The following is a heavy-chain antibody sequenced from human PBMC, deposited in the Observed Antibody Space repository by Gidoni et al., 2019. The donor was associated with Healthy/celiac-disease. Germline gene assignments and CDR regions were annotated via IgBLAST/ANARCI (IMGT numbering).Heavy chain of an antibody. J-gene: IGHJ4*02. Sequence: QITLKASGPPLVKPKQTLTLTCTFSGYSLSTSGVGVAWTRQPPGKALEWLALIYWDDEKRYSPSLKSRLTITKDTSQTQVVLTMTNMDPVDTATYYCAHTDCSGGSCYLPDYWGQGTLVPVSS. D-gene: IGHD2-15*01. CDR2: IYWDDEK. CDR3: AHTDCSGGSCYLPDY. V-gene: IGHV2-5*02. CDR1: GYSLSTSGVG.